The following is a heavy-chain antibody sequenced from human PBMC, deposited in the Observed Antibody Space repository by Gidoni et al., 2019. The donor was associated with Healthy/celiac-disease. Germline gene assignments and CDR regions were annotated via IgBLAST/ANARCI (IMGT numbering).Heavy chain of an antibody. J-gene: IGHJ4*02. D-gene: IGHD1-26*01. Sequence: EVQLGESGGCLVKPGRAPRPSCAGPGFTFEDYAMHWVRQAPGKGLEWVSGIIWNSGSIGYADSVKGRFTISRDNAKNSLYLQMNSLRAEDTALYYCAKDGEWESIDYWGQGTLVTVSS. V-gene: IGHV3-9*01. CDR3: AKDGEWESIDY. CDR1: GFTFEDYA. CDR2: IIWNSGSI.